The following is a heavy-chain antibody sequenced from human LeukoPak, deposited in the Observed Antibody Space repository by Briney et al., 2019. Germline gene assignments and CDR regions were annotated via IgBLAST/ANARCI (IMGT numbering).Heavy chain of an antibody. Sequence: ASVKVSCKASGYTFTSYGINWLRQAPGQGLEWMERSSLNNVNKHYIEKLQGRVTMTTDTSTSTAHMELRSLRPDDTAVYYCARNQSPLNGGYSEGEVFDCWGQGTLVTVSS. CDR1: GYTFTSYG. D-gene: IGHD5-12*01. V-gene: IGHV1-18*01. CDR3: ARNQSPLNGGYSEGEVFDC. CDR2: SSLNNVNK. J-gene: IGHJ4*02.